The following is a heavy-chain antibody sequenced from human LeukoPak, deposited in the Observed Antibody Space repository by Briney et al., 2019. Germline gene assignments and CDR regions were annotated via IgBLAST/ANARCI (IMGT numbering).Heavy chain of an antibody. J-gene: IGHJ3*01. CDR2: ISGSAEKT. Sequence: GGSLRLSCAASGFTFSSYAMTWVRQAPGKGLEWVSSISGSAEKTYYADSVKGRFTISRDSSQKILNLQMNNLRVEDTATYYCARGSTYDFWSGDALDAWGQGTMVTVAS. D-gene: IGHD3-3*01. CDR1: GFTFSSYA. CDR3: ARGSTYDFWSGDALDA. V-gene: IGHV3-23*01.